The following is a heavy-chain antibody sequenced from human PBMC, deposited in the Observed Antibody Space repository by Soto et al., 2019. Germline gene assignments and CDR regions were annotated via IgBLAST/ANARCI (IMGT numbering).Heavy chain of an antibody. Sequence: QVQLVESGGGVVQPGGSLRLSCTTSGFTFNTYGMYWVRQAPGKGLEWVAIIWYDGSTKYYRDSVKGRFTISRDNSKNTRCRKMNSPVGEETALYCCAIGDCTGAYCVSWLFNYGVVSWGKGTTVTVSS. CDR3: AIGDCTGAYCVSWLFNYGVVS. V-gene: IGHV3-33*08. D-gene: IGHD2-8*02. CDR2: IWYDGSTK. J-gene: IGHJ6*04. CDR1: GFTFNTYG.